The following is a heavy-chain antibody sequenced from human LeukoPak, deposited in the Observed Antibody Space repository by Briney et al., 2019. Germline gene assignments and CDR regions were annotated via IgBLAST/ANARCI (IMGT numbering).Heavy chain of an antibody. D-gene: IGHD6-19*01. CDR1: GFTFSSYG. Sequence: GGSLRLSCAASGFTFSSYGIHWVRQSPGKGLEWVAVIWYDGSKKYYADSVKDRFTISRDNSKNTLYLQMNSLRAEDTAVYYCARVPGSSGWNYYFDYWGQGTLVTVSS. CDR3: ARVPGSSGWNYYFDY. V-gene: IGHV3-33*01. CDR2: IWYDGSKK. J-gene: IGHJ4*02.